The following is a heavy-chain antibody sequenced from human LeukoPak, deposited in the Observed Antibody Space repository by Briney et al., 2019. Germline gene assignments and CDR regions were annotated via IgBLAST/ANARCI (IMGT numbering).Heavy chain of an antibody. D-gene: IGHD3-10*01. CDR1: GYTFTSNY. CDR3: ARDPGWFYYYYYMDV. J-gene: IGHJ6*03. V-gene: IGHV1-46*01. CDR2: INPSAGST. Sequence: GASVKVSCKASGYTFTSNYIHWMRQAPGQGLEWLGVINPSAGSTVYAQKFQGRVTLTRDMSTGAVYMELSSLRSEDAAVYYCARDPGWFYYYYYMDVWGKGTTVTVSS.